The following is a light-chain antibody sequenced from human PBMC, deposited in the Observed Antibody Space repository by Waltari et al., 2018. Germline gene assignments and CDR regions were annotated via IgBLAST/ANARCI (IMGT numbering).Light chain of an antibody. V-gene: IGLV4-69*01. Sequence: QLVLTQSPSASASLGASVKLTCTLSGGRSNDVIAWLQQQPERGHRFLMKVDSAGSHSRCDEIPDRFSGASSGAARYLIISSLQSEDEADYYCQTGGHGTWVFGGGTKLTVL. CDR1: GGRSNDV. CDR3: QTGGHGTWV. J-gene: IGLJ3*02. CDR2: VDSAGSH.